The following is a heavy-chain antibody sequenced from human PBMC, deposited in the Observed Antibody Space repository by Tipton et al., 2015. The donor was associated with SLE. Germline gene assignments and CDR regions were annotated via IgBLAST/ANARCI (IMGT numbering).Heavy chain of an antibody. CDR1: GVSISDHY. J-gene: IGHJ2*01. CDR3: ATTPRSSSRYFDL. Sequence: GLVQPSETLSLTCTVSGVSISDHYWTWIRQPPGKGLEWIGHIYYSGSTNTNPSLKSRVTMSLDASKNRLSLKLKSVTAADTAVYFCATTPRSSSRYFDLWGRGTLVSVSS. CDR2: IYYSGST. D-gene: IGHD3-10*01. V-gene: IGHV4-59*08.